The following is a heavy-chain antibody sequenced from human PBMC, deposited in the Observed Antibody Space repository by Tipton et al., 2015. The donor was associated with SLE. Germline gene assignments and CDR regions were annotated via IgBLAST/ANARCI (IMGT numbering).Heavy chain of an antibody. D-gene: IGHD3-10*01. CDR2: ISGSGGST. J-gene: IGHJ4*02. Sequence: SLRLSCAASGFTFSSYAMSWVRQAPGKGLEWVSAISGSGGSTYYADSVKGRFTISRDNSKNTLYLQMSSLRAEDTAVYYCVRGRRGYYYGPGSYYNDYFDYWGQGTLVTVSS. CDR3: VRGRRGYYYGPGSYYNDYFDY. CDR1: GFTFSSYA. V-gene: IGHV3-23*01.